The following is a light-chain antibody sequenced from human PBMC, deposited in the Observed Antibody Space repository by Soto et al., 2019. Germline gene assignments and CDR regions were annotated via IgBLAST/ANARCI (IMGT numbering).Light chain of an antibody. Sequence: EIVLTQSPGTLPLSPGERATLSCRASQSVSSNYLVWYQQKPGQAPRPLIYAASSRATGLPDRFSGGGSGTDFTLTISRLEPEDFAVYCCQQYANSPFTFGQGTKLEIK. V-gene: IGKV3-20*01. CDR3: QQYANSPFT. CDR2: AAS. CDR1: QSVSSNY. J-gene: IGKJ2*01.